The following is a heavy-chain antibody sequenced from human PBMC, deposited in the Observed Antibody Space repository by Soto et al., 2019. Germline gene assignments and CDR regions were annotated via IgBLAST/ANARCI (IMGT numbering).Heavy chain of an antibody. D-gene: IGHD1-7*01. CDR3: AKDELTGTTGGMDV. CDR1: GFTFSSYG. Sequence: VQLLESGGGLVQPGGSLRLSCAASGFTFSSYGMHWVRQAPGKGLEWVAVISYDGSNKYYADSVKGRFTISRDNSKNTLYLQMNSLRAEDTAVYYCAKDELTGTTGGMDVWGQGTTVTVSS. CDR2: ISYDGSNK. V-gene: IGHV3-30*18. J-gene: IGHJ6*02.